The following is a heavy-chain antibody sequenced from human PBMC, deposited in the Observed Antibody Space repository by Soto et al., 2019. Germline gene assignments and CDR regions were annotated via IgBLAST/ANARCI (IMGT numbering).Heavy chain of an antibody. V-gene: IGHV1-46*01. J-gene: IGHJ4*02. Sequence: ASVKVSCQASRYTFTSYYVHSVRQTPGQGLEWMGIINPSGGTTNYAPKFQGRVTMTRDTSTSTVYMELSSLRSEDTAMYYCARGHSRANDGYNIPYFDYWGQGTVVTVSS. CDR3: ARGHSRANDGYNIPYFDY. CDR2: INPSGGTT. CDR1: RYTFTSYY. D-gene: IGHD5-12*01.